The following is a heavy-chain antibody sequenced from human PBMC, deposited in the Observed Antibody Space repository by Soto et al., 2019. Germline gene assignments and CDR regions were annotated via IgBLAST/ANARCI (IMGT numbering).Heavy chain of an antibody. Sequence: GSSVKVSCKASGYTFTSYAMHWVRQAPGQRLERMGWINAGNGNTKYPQKFQGRVTITRDTSASTAYMELSSLRSEDTAVYYCARGLGLYYFDYWGQGTLVTVSS. D-gene: IGHD1-26*01. CDR1: GYTFTSYA. V-gene: IGHV1-3*01. J-gene: IGHJ4*02. CDR2: INAGNGNT. CDR3: ARGLGLYYFDY.